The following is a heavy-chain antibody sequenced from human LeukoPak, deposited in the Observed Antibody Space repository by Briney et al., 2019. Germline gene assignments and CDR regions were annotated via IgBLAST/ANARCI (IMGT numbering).Heavy chain of an antibody. CDR1: GYTFTGYY. CDR3: ARDISGRGSIAVAGLGGYFDY. D-gene: IGHD6-19*01. V-gene: IGHV1-2*02. J-gene: IGHJ4*02. Sequence: ASVKVSCKASGYTFTGYYMHWVRQAPGQGLEWMGWINPNSGGTNYAQKFQGRVTMTRDTSISTAYMELSRLRSDDTAVYYCARDISGRGSIAVAGLGGYFDYWGQGTLVTVSS. CDR2: INPNSGGT.